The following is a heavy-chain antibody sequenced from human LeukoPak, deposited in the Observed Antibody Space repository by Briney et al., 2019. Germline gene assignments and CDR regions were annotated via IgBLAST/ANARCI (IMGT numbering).Heavy chain of an antibody. CDR3: ARDLEPPRGWFDP. CDR2: IYYSGST. D-gene: IGHD1-14*01. V-gene: IGHV4-31*03. Sequence: SQTLSLTCTVSGGSISSGGYYWSWIRRHPGKGLEWIGYIYYSGSTYYNPSLKSRVTISVDTSKNQFSLKLSSVTAADTAVYYCARDLEPPRGWFDPWGQGTLVTVSS. J-gene: IGHJ5*02. CDR1: GGSISSGGYY.